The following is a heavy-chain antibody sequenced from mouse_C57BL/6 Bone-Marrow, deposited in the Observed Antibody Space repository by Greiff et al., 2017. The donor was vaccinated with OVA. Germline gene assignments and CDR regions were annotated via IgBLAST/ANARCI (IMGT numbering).Heavy chain of an antibody. V-gene: IGHV1-76*01. CDR3: ARRGFVDY. CDR2: IYPGSGNT. J-gene: IGHJ4*01. CDR1: GYTFTDYY. Sequence: VQLQQSGAELVRPGASVKLSCKASGYTFTDYYINWVKQRPGQGLEWIARIYPGSGNTYYNEKFKGKATLTAEKSSSTAYMQLSSLTSEDSAGYFCARRGFVDYWGQGTSVTVSA.